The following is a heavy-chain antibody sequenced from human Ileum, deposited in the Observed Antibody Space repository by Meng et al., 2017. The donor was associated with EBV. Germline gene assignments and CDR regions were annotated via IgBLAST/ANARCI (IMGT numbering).Heavy chain of an antibody. Sequence: QGQVQESGPGLVTPSGTLSLLCAVSGGSMSSTNWWSWVRQPPGKGLEWIGGIYYSGSTYYNPSLKSRVTISVDTSKNQFSLKLSSVTAADTAVYYCARDRSGSYYSPTFDYWGQGTLVTVSS. CDR2: IYYSGST. V-gene: IGHV4-4*02. D-gene: IGHD3-10*01. CDR1: GGSMSSTNW. J-gene: IGHJ4*02. CDR3: ARDRSGSYYSPTFDY.